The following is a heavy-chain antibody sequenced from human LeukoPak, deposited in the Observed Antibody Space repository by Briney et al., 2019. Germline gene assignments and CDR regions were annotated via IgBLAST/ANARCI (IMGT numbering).Heavy chain of an antibody. CDR1: GFTFSSYA. J-gene: IGHJ4*02. V-gene: IGHV3-23*01. CDR3: AKYPYLDNSDWYGRTTGYFDY. D-gene: IGHD6-19*01. Sequence: PGGSLRLSCAASGFTFSSYAMSWVRQAPGKGLEWVSTISGSGGSTYHADSVKGRFAISRDNSKNTLYLQMNSLRAEDTAVYYCAKYPYLDNSDWYGRTTGYFDYWGQGTLVTVSS. CDR2: ISGSGGST.